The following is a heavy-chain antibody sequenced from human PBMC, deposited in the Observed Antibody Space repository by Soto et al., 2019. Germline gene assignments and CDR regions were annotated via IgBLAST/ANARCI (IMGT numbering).Heavy chain of an antibody. V-gene: IGHV3-30*18. CDR1: GFTFSSYG. D-gene: IGHD6-19*01. Sequence: PGGSLRLSCAASGFTFSSYGMHWVRQAPGKGLEWVAVISYDGSNKYYADSVKGRFTISRDNSKNTLYLQMNSLRAEDTAVYYCAKGATAQWLVEFDYWGQGT. J-gene: IGHJ4*02. CDR3: AKGATAQWLVEFDY. CDR2: ISYDGSNK.